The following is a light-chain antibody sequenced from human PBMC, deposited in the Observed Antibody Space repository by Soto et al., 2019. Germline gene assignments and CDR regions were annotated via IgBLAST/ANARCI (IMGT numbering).Light chain of an antibody. CDR3: QQLNSYPPST. CDR2: AAS. CDR1: QGISSH. J-gene: IGKJ1*01. Sequence: DIQLTQSPSFLSASVGDRVTITCRASQGISSHLAWYQQKPGKAPKLLIYAASTLQSGVPSRFSGSGSGTEFTLTISSLQPEDFATYYCQQLNSYPPSTFGQGTKVDIK. V-gene: IGKV1-9*01.